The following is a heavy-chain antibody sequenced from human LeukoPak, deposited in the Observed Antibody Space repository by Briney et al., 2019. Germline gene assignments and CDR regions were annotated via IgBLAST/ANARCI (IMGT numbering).Heavy chain of an antibody. D-gene: IGHD5-24*01. CDR3: ARDGGDGYNAYYFDY. Sequence: ASVKVSCKASGYTFTDDYIHWVRQAPGQGLEWMGWINPNSGGTSYAQKFQGRVTMTRDTSISTAYMELSRLKFDDTAVYYCARDGGDGYNAYYFDYWGQGTLVTVSS. J-gene: IGHJ4*02. V-gene: IGHV1-2*02. CDR2: INPNSGGT. CDR1: GYTFTDDY.